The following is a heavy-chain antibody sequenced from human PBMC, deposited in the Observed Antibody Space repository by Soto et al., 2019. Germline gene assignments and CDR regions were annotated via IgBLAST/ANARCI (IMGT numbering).Heavy chain of an antibody. J-gene: IGHJ6*02. V-gene: IGHV5-10-1*04. D-gene: IGHD6-6*01. CDR1: GYSFTSYW. CDR2: IDPSDSYT. CDR3: ARRAVLSSSSSPDYYYYGMDV. Sequence: PGESLKISCKGSGYSFTSYWISWVRQMPGKGLEWMGRIDPSDSYTNYSPSFQGQVTISADKSISTAYLQWSSLKASDTAMYYCARRAVLSSSSSPDYYYYGMDVWGQGTTVTVSS.